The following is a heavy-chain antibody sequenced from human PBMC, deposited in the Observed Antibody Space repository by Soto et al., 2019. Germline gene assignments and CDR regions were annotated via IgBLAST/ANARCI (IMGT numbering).Heavy chain of an antibody. CDR1: GGSVSSVTYY. V-gene: IGHV4-61*01. CDR2: ISYSGST. J-gene: IGHJ5*02. Sequence: QVQLQESGPGLVKPSGTLSLTCVVSGGSVSSVTYYWNWIRQPPGKGLEWIGYISYSGSTNYNPSLNSRVSKSLDTSKNQFSLKFISVTAADTAIYYCARGDDYKSSLFDPWGQGTLVTVSS. CDR3: ARGDDYKSSLFDP. D-gene: IGHD4-4*01.